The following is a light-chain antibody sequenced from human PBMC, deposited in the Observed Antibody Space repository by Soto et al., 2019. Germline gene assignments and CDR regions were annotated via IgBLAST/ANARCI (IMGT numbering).Light chain of an antibody. CDR3: QQSYSTIWT. CDR2: AAS. Sequence: DIQITHSPSSLSASLGDRVTITCRASQSISSYLNWYQQKPGKAPKLLIYAASRLQSGVPSRFSGSGSGTDLTLTISSLQPEDFATYYCQQSYSTIWTFGQGSKVDIK. V-gene: IGKV1-39*01. CDR1: QSISSY. J-gene: IGKJ1*01.